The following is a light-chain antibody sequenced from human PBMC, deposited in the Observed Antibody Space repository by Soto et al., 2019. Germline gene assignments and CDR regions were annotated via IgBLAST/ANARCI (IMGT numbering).Light chain of an antibody. J-gene: IGKJ2*01. CDR2: AAS. Sequence: DIQMTQSPSSLSASVGDRVTINCRASQSITTFLNWYQQKPGQAPKVLIYAASSLQSGVPSRFSGRGSGTDFTLTISSLQPEDVATYYGQQSDSTPYTFGQGTTVETK. V-gene: IGKV1-39*01. CDR1: QSITTF. CDR3: QQSDSTPYT.